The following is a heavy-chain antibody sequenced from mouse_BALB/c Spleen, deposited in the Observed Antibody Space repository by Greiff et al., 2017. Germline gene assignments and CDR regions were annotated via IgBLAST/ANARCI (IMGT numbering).Heavy chain of an antibody. D-gene: IGHD2-1*01. V-gene: IGHV5-9*03. J-gene: IGHJ4*01. CDR2: ISSGGGNT. Sequence: EVQGVESGGGLVKPGGSLKLSCAASGFTFSSYTMSWVRQTPEKRLEWVATISSGGGNTYYPDSVKGRFTISRDNARNNLYLQMSSLRSEDTALYYCARCYGNPYAMDYWGQGTSVTVSS. CDR1: GFTFSSYT. CDR3: ARCYGNPYAMDY.